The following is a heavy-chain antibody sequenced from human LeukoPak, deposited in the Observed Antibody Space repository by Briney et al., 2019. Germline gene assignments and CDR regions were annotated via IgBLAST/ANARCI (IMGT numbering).Heavy chain of an antibody. Sequence: PSETLSLTCAVYGGSFSGYYWSWIRQPPGKGLEWIGEINHSGSTNYNPSLKSRVPISVDTSKNQFSLKLSSVTAADTAVYYCARGPSGYFWFNWFDPWGQGTLVTVSS. V-gene: IGHV4-34*01. CDR1: GGSFSGYY. D-gene: IGHD3-3*01. CDR2: INHSGST. CDR3: ARGPSGYFWFNWFDP. J-gene: IGHJ5*02.